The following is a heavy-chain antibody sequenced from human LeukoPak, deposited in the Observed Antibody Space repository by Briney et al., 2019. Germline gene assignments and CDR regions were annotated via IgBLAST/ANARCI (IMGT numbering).Heavy chain of an antibody. Sequence: ASVKVSCKASGYTFTNYYIHWVRQAPGQGLECMGIINPSGGSTSYAQKFQGRVTMTRDMSTSTAYMELSSLRSEDTAVYYCARDSSGRYHWFDPWGQGTLVTVSS. CDR2: INPSGGST. D-gene: IGHD6-19*01. CDR3: ARDSSGRYHWFDP. J-gene: IGHJ5*02. V-gene: IGHV1-46*01. CDR1: GYTFTNYY.